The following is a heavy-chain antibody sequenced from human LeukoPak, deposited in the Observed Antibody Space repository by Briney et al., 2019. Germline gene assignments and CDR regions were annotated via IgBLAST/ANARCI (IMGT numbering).Heavy chain of an antibody. CDR3: ARELFPQGANCFDP. Sequence: PSGTLTLTCTVSGGSVSNHYWPWIRQPAGKGLEWIGRIYSSGSTKYHPSLKSRVTMSVDTFKNQCSQKLSSVTAADAGVYYCARELFPQGANCFDPWGQGTLVTVSS. V-gene: IGHV4-4*07. D-gene: IGHD3-10*02. J-gene: IGHJ5*02. CDR1: GGSVSNHY. CDR2: IYSSGST.